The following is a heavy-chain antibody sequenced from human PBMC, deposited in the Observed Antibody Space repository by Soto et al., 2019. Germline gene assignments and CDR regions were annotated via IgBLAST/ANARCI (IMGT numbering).Heavy chain of an antibody. J-gene: IGHJ1*01. Sequence: SETLSLTCTVSGGSISSFYWSWIRQSPGKGLEWIGSIYDTGRNNYNPSLESRVTISVDRSKNQFSLKLTSVTAADRAVYYCARDRGGTFHLWAQGTLVTVSS. CDR2: IYDTGRN. CDR1: GGSISSFY. V-gene: IGHV4-59*01. D-gene: IGHD1-26*01. CDR3: ARDRGGTFHL.